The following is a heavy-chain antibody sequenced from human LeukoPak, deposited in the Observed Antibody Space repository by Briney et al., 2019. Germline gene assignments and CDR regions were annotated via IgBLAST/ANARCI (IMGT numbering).Heavy chain of an antibody. D-gene: IGHD5-12*01. CDR2: ISSSSSTI. J-gene: IGHJ6*02. CDR3: AREGYGWGMDV. V-gene: IGHV3-48*01. CDR1: GVTFRRDS. Sequence: SLSLSSAPSGVTFRRDSMNRVRQAPGTGLEWVSYISSSSSTIYYADSVKGRFTISRDNAKNSLYLQMNSLRAEDTAVYYCAREGYGWGMDVWGQGTTVTVSS.